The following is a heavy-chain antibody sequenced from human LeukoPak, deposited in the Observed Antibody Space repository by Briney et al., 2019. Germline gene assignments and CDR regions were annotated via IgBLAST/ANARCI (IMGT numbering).Heavy chain of an antibody. CDR2: IYYNGIT. Sequence: SETLSLTCTVSGDSISSGNFYWGWIRQPSGKELQWIGSIYYNGITHYNPSLESRVTISADTSTNEFSLKPRSVTAADTAMYYCARDHGDFVQHDWGQGTLVTVSS. CDR3: ARDHGDFVQHD. D-gene: IGHD4-17*01. V-gene: IGHV4-39*01. J-gene: IGHJ4*02. CDR1: GDSISSGNFY.